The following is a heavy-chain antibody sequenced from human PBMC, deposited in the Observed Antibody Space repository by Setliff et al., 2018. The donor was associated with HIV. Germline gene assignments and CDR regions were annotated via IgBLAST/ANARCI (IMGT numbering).Heavy chain of an antibody. D-gene: IGHD2-21*02. V-gene: IGHV4-34*01. CDR1: AWSLSGYF. CDR3: ARGGAVTVLGIPSYAYFYGLDV. CDR2: INYAGVA. J-gene: IGHJ6*02. Sequence: LTLTCGVDAWSLSGYFWVWVRQSPKRGLEWIGEINYAGVANYSPSLKSRVTMSIDTSKSQFSLKVSSVTAADTAVYFCARGGAVTVLGIPSYAYFYGLDVWGQGTTVTVSS.